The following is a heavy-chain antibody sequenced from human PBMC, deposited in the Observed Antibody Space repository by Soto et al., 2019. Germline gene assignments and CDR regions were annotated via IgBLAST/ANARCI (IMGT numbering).Heavy chain of an antibody. CDR2: IYHSGST. J-gene: IGHJ5*02. CDR3: ERGPYYARRAFDP. V-gene: IGHV4-38-2*02. D-gene: IGHD3-10*02. CDR1: GDSISSYY. Sequence: WGALAITFTVSGDSISSYYWGWIRHPPGKGLEWIGSIYHSGSTYYNPSLKSRVTISVDTSKNQFSLKLSSVTAAETAVYHLERGPYYARRAFDPWGHRTLVTVFS.